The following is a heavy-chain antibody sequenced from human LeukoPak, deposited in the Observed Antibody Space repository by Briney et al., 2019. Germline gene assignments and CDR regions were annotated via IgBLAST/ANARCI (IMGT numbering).Heavy chain of an antibody. Sequence: GESLKISCKGSGYDFTKYWIGWVRQMPGKGLEWMAIIYPGDSDTRYSPSFRGRVTISADRSINTAYLQWSSLKDSDTAMYYCAREEQSGSSWFAFWGQGALVTVSS. J-gene: IGHJ4*02. CDR3: AREEQSGSSWFAF. D-gene: IGHD6-13*01. CDR2: IYPGDSDT. V-gene: IGHV5-51*01. CDR1: GYDFTKYW.